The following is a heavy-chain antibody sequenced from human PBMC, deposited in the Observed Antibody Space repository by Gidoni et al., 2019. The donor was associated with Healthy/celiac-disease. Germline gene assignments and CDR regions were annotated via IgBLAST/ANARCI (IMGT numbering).Heavy chain of an antibody. D-gene: IGHD3-22*01. CDR2: ISGSGGST. J-gene: IGHJ6*02. CDR3: AKVLDYYDSSGYYRPLYYYYYYGMDV. Sequence: EVQLLESGGGLVQPGGSLRLSCAASGFTFSSYALSWVRQAPGKGLEWVSAISGSGGSTYDADSVKGRFTISRDNSKNTLYLQMNSLRAEDTAVYYCAKVLDYYDSSGYYRPLYYYYYYGMDVWGQGTTVTVSS. V-gene: IGHV3-23*01. CDR1: GFTFSSYA.